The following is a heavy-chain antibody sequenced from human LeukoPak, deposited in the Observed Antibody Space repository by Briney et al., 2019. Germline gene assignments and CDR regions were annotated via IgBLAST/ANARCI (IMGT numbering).Heavy chain of an antibody. CDR3: ARGTPSAVAGTPGVSSPRDFDY. CDR2: INHSGST. D-gene: IGHD6-19*01. Sequence: SETLSLTCAVYGGSFSGYYWSWIRQPPGKGLEWIGEINHSGSTNYNPSLKSRVTISVDTSKNQFSLKLSSVTAADTAVYYCARGTPSAVAGTPGVSSPRDFDYWGQGTLVTVSS. J-gene: IGHJ4*02. V-gene: IGHV4-34*01. CDR1: GGSFSGYY.